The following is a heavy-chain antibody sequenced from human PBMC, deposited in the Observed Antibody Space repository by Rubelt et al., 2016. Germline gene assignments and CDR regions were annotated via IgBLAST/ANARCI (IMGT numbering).Heavy chain of an antibody. Sequence: GPGLVQPSQTPSLTCAISGDSVSSNSAAWNWIRLSPSRGLEWLGRTYYVSKWFADYAVSVKSRITINPDTSKNQFSLQRNSVTPEDTAVYYCARDVRGSAAHDYWGQGILVTVSS. CDR2: TYYVSKWFA. CDR3: ARDVRGSAAHDY. V-gene: IGHV6-1*01. CDR1: GDSVSSNSAA. D-gene: IGHD6-25*01. J-gene: IGHJ4*02.